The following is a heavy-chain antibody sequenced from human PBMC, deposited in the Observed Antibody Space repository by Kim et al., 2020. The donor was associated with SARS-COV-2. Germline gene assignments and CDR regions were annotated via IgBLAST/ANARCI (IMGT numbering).Heavy chain of an antibody. J-gene: IGHJ3*01. V-gene: IGHV1-8*03. CDR3: ARGCGGSCIGVSRWSEGFD. CDR2: IIPISGTT. CDR1: GDTFSSYD. Sequence: ASVKVSCKASGDTFSSYDISWVRQAPGQGLEWMGWIIPISGTTGYAQKFQGRVTITTDDSITTAYMELRGLTSEDTAVYYCARGCGGSCIGVSRWSEGFD. D-gene: IGHD3-3*01.